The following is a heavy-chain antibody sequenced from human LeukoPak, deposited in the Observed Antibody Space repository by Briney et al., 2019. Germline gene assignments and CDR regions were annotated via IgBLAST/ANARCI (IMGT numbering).Heavy chain of an antibody. J-gene: IGHJ6*02. CDR1: GFTFSSYA. CDR2: ISYDGSNK. Sequence: GGSLRLSCAASGFTFSSYAMHWVRQAPGKGLEWVAVISYDGSNKYYADPVKGRFTISRDNSKNTLYLQMNSLRAEDTAVYYCARDMVQLWPLLYYYYGMDVWGQGTTVTVSS. D-gene: IGHD5-18*01. V-gene: IGHV3-30-3*01. CDR3: ARDMVQLWPLLYYYYGMDV.